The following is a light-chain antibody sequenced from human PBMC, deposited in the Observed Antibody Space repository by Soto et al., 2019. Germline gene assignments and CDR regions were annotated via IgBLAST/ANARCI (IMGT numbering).Light chain of an antibody. CDR2: EVS. V-gene: IGLV2-14*01. J-gene: IGLJ1*01. CDR1: RSDVGGYNY. CDR3: SSYTSSSTLV. Sequence: QSVLTQPASVSGSPGQSITISCTGTRSDVGGYNYVSWYQQHPGKAPKLMIYEVSHRPSGVSNRFSGSKSGNTASLTISGLQAEYEADYYCSSYTSSSTLVFGTGTKLTVL.